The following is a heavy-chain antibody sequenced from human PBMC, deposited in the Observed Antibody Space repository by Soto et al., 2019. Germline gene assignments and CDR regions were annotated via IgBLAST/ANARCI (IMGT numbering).Heavy chain of an antibody. V-gene: IGHV4-31*03. Sequence: QVQLQESGPGLVKPSQTLSLTCTVSGGSFSSGSYSWSWIRQLPGRGLEWMGYIYDSGRTFYRPALKIRVNILLDRSKNQFSLELNSVTAADTALYYCSRGTIGRVSDIWGQGTVVTVSS. CDR1: GGSFSSGSYS. J-gene: IGHJ3*02. CDR3: SRGTIGRVSDI. CDR2: IYDSGRT. D-gene: IGHD3-10*01.